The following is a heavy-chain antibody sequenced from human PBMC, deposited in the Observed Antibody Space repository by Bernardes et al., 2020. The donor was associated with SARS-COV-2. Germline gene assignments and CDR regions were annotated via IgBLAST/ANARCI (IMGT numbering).Heavy chain of an antibody. D-gene: IGHD3-10*02. CDR2: IFTGGST. J-gene: IGHJ4*02. V-gene: IGHV4-61*02. CDR3: ARYFRGREDY. CDR1: GGSITSGDYF. Sequence: SETLSLTCTVSGGSITSGDYFWSWIRQPAGKGLEWIGRIFTGGSTNYSPSLKSRVTISVDTSKNQFSLKMSSVTAADTAVYYCARYFRGREDYWGQGTLVTVSS.